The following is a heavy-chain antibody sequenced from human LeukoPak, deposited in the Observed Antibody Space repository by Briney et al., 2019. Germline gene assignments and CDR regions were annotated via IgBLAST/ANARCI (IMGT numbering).Heavy chain of an antibody. D-gene: IGHD3-10*01. V-gene: IGHV3-74*01. Sequence: GGSLRLSCAASGFTFSSYWMHWVRHAPGKGLVRVSRINSDGSSTSYADSVKGRFAISRDNAKNTLYLQMNSLRAEDTAVYYCARDLPDVWFGESIIDYWGQGTLVTVSS. CDR2: INSDGSST. CDR1: GFTFSSYW. CDR3: ARDLPDVWFGESIIDY. J-gene: IGHJ4*02.